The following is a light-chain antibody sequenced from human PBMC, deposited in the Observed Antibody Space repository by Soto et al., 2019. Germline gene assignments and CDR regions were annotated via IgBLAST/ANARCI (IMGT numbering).Light chain of an antibody. CDR1: QTVSSSY. CDR2: GAS. V-gene: IGKV3-20*01. Sequence: EIVLTQSPGTLSLSPGERATLSCRASQTVSSSYLAWYQQTPGQAPRLLIYGASSRAPGIPDRFSGSGSGTDFTLPISRLEPEGFAVYYCQQYGRSPTFGQGTKLEIK. CDR3: QQYGRSPT. J-gene: IGKJ2*01.